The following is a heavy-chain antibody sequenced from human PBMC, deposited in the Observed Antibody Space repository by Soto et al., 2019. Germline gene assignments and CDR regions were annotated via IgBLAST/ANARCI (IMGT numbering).Heavy chain of an antibody. J-gene: IGHJ4*01. V-gene: IGHV3-15*07. D-gene: IGHD2-2*01. CDR3: TPDSFSSTTVVRFDY. CDR2: IKSKAAGGTT. CDR1: GFTFTDAW. Sequence: EVQLVESGGDLVKPGGSLRLSCAASGFTFTDAWINWVRQAPGKGLEWVGRIKSKAAGGTTDFAEPVKGRFAISRDDSSSMVYLQMNSLKTEDTAFYYCTPDSFSSTTVVRFDYWGHGTLVIVSS.